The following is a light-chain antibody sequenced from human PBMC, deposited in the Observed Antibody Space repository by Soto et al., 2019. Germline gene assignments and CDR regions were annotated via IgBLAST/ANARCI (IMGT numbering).Light chain of an antibody. Sequence: DIPMTQSPPSLSASVGDRVTITCRASQTISDYLNWYQQKPGKAPKLLIYAASSLQSGVPSRFSGSGYGTDFTLTISSLQPEDFATYYCQQSHFSPWTFGQGTKVEI. V-gene: IGKV1-39*01. CDR3: QQSHFSPWT. CDR2: AAS. J-gene: IGKJ1*01. CDR1: QTISDY.